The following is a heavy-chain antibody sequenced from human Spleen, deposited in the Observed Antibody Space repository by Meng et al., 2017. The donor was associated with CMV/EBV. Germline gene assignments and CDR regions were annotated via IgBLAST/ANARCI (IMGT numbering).Heavy chain of an antibody. D-gene: IGHD3-3*01. CDR3: ARGDFDYGMDV. J-gene: IGHJ6*02. V-gene: IGHV4-59*01. CDR1: GGSISSYY. CDR2: IYYSGST. Sequence: SENLSLTCTVSGGSISSYYWSWIRQPPGKGLEWIGYIYYSGSTNYNPSLKSRVTISVDTSKNQFSVKLSSVTGADTAVYYCARGDFDYGMDVWGQGTTVTVSS.